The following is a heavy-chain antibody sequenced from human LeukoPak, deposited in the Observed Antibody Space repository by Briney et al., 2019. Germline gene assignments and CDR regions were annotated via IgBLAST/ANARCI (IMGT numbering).Heavy chain of an antibody. CDR3: ARESSSWRKFDY. D-gene: IGHD6-13*01. Sequence: TSETLSLTCTVSGGSISSYYWSWIRQPPGKGLEWIGYIYYSGSTNYNPSLKSRVTISVDTSKNQFSLKLSSVTAANTAVYYCARESSSWRKFDYWGQGTLVTVSS. CDR2: IYYSGST. V-gene: IGHV4-59*12. J-gene: IGHJ4*02. CDR1: GGSISSYY.